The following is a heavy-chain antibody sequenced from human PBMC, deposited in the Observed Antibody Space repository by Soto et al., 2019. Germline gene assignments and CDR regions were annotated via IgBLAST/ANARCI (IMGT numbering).Heavy chain of an antibody. Sequence: GDSGKVSCEASGYTFTSYRISWVRQAPGQELKWMGWISAYNGNTNYAQKLQGRVTMTTDTSTSTAYMELRSLRSDDTAVYYCATDDCLVGSCSRPAYFYGTLVWRQAT. CDR1: GYTFTSYR. CDR3: ATDDCLVGSCSRPAYFYGTLV. J-gene: IGHJ3*01. V-gene: IGHV1-18*04. CDR2: ISAYNGNT. D-gene: IGHD2-15*01.